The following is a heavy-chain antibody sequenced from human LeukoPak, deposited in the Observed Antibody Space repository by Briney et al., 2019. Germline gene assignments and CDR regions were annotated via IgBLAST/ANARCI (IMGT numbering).Heavy chain of an antibody. V-gene: IGHV3-23*01. CDR1: GFTFSNYA. Sequence: PGGSLRLSCAASGFTFSNYAMSWVRQAPGKGLEWVSSISVTGGSTYYADSVKGRFTISRDNSKNTLYLQMNSLRAGDTAAYYCAMGIGAAAWGQGTLVTVSS. J-gene: IGHJ5*02. CDR2: ISVTGGST. D-gene: IGHD6-25*01. CDR3: AMGIGAAA.